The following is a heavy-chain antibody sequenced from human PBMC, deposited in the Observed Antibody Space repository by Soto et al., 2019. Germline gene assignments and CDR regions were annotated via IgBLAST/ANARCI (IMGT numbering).Heavy chain of an antibody. Sequence: PGGSQRLSCTAAGGTFSSYGRHWVRQAPGKGLEWVAVISYDGSNKYYADSVKGRFTISRDNSKNTLYLQMNSLRAEDTAVYYCAKDSFRGYSYGYFDYWGQGTLVTVSS. D-gene: IGHD5-18*01. CDR2: ISYDGSNK. CDR3: AKDSFRGYSYGYFDY. CDR1: GGTFSSYG. J-gene: IGHJ4*02. V-gene: IGHV3-30*18.